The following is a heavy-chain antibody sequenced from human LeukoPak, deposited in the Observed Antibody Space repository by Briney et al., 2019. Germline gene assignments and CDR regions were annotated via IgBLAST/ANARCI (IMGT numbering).Heavy chain of an antibody. Sequence: GGSLRLSCAASGFTFSSYWMSWVRQAPWKGLEWVANIKQDGSEKYYVDSVKGRFTISRDNAKNSLYLQMNSLRAEDTAVYYCARDRNTMVRGFDYWGQGTLVTVSS. V-gene: IGHV3-7*01. D-gene: IGHD3-10*01. CDR2: IKQDGSEK. CDR3: ARDRNTMVRGFDY. J-gene: IGHJ4*02. CDR1: GFTFSSYW.